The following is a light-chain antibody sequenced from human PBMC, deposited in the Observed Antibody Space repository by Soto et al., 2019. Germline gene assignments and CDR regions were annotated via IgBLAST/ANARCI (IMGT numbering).Light chain of an antibody. V-gene: IGLV2-14*01. J-gene: IGLJ1*01. CDR3: SSYTSSGNYV. CDR1: SSDVGGYNY. Sequence: QSALTQPASVSGSPGQSITISCTGTSSDVGGYNYVSWYQQHPGKAPKPMMYDVSNRPSGVSNRFSGSKSGNTASPTISGXXXXXXXDYYFSSYTSSGNYVFGTGTKVTV. CDR2: DVS.